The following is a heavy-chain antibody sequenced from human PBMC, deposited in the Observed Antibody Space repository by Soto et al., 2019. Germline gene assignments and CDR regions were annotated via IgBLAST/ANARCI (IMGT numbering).Heavy chain of an antibody. CDR1: GYTFTSYG. J-gene: IGHJ4*02. D-gene: IGHD6-19*01. Sequence: QVQLVQSGAEVKKPGASVKVSCKASGYTFTSYGISWVRQAPGQGLEWMGWISAYNGNTNYAQKLQGRVTMTTHTSARAAYMGLRSLRSDDTAVYCCARTGYSSGWSPYWGQGTLVAVSA. CDR3: ARTGYSSGWSPY. V-gene: IGHV1-18*01. CDR2: ISAYNGNT.